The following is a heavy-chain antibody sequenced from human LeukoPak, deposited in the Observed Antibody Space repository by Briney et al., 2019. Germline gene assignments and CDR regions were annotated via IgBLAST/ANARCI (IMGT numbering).Heavy chain of an antibody. D-gene: IGHD6-19*01. V-gene: IGHV1-2*02. Sequence: ASVKVSCKASGYTFTGYYIHWVRQAPGQGLEWMGWINPNTGGTNYAQKFQGRVTMTRDTSISTAYMELSRLRSDDTAVYYCARDLVLRGIAVAGTNYWGQGTLVTVSS. CDR2: INPNTGGT. CDR1: GYTFTGYY. J-gene: IGHJ4*02. CDR3: ARDLVLRGIAVAGTNY.